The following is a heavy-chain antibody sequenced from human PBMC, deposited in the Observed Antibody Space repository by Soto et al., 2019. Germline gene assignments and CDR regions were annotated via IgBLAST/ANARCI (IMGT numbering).Heavy chain of an antibody. CDR3: ARDPVGYCSGGSCYPNFDY. CDR1: GFPFSSYS. D-gene: IGHD2-15*01. Sequence: GGSLSLSCAASGFPFSSYSMNWVRQAPGKGLEWVSSISSSSSYIYYADSVKGRFTISRDNAKNSLYLQMNSLRAEDTAVYYCARDPVGYCSGGSCYPNFDYWGQGTLVTVSS. V-gene: IGHV3-21*01. CDR2: ISSSSSYI. J-gene: IGHJ4*02.